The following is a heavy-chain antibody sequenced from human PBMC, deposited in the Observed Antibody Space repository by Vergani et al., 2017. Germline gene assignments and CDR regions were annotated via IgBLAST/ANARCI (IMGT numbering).Heavy chain of an antibody. CDR3: SRPVYSNSQRDS. V-gene: IGHV3-49*04. CDR1: GFSFGVDA. Sequence: EVQLVDSGGGLVQPGQSLRLSCTPSGFSFGVDALTWVRQVPGKGLEWVAFLGKRDFGGTRQYAPSVRGRFTISRDDSKSVAYLDMNNLKVYDTAIYYCSRPVYSNSQRDSWVQGTLVIVSS. CDR2: LGKRDFGGTR. J-gene: IGHJ4*02. D-gene: IGHD2/OR15-2a*01.